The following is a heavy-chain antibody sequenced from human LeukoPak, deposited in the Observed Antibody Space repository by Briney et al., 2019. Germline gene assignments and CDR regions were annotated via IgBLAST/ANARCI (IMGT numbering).Heavy chain of an antibody. CDR2: IYYSGST. J-gene: IGHJ4*02. CDR1: GGSISSSSYY. CDR3: ARVGFRGRAIVVVTAQVIDY. V-gene: IGHV4-39*07. Sequence: SETLSLTCTVSGGSISSSSYYWGWIRQPPGKGLEWIGSIYYSGSTYYNPSLKSRVTISVDTSKNQFSLKLSSVTAADTAVYYCARVGFRGRAIVVVTAQVIDYWGQGTLVTVSS. D-gene: IGHD2-21*02.